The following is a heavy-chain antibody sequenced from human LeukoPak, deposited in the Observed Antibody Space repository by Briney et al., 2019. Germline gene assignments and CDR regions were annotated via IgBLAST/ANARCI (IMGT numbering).Heavy chain of an antibody. V-gene: IGHV4-61*08. CDR3: ARVGSTGWLHFDY. D-gene: IGHD6-19*01. J-gene: IGHJ4*02. Sequence: SETLSLTCAVSGGSVSSGDHYWSWIRQPPGKGLEWIGYIYYSGSTNYIPSLKSRVTISVDTSKNQFSLKLSSVTAADTAMYYCARVGSTGWLHFDYWGQGTLVTVSS. CDR1: GGSVSSGDHY. CDR2: IYYSGST.